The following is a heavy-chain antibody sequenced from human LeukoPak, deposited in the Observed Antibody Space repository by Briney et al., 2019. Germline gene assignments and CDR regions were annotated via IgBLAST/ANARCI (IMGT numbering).Heavy chain of an antibody. CDR2: IYSSGTT. V-gene: IGHV4-59*01. J-gene: IGHJ4*02. CDR3: GRRPAVDGPIDN. D-gene: IGHD3/OR15-3a*01. Sequence: SETLSLTCVVSGGSLHRSFWTWVRQHPGKGLEWIGRIYSSGTTDYSPSLKSRLTISIDTSKNQFSLRLASVTAADTAVYYCGRRPAVDGPIDNWGQGILVAVSS. CDR1: GGSLHRSF.